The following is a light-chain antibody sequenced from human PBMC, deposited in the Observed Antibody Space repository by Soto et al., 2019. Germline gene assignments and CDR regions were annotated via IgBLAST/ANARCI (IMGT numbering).Light chain of an antibody. CDR2: KAS. Sequence: DIKMTQSPSTLSASIGGRVTITCRASQSISNWLAWYQQKPGKAPKLLIYKASSLDSGVPSRFSGSGSGTEFTLAISSLQPDDFATYYCQQYNGYSGTFGQGTKVEIK. V-gene: IGKV1-5*03. CDR1: QSISNW. J-gene: IGKJ1*01. CDR3: QQYNGYSGT.